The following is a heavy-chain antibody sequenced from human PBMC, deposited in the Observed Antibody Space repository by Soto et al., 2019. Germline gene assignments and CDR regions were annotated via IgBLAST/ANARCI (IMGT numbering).Heavy chain of an antibody. Sequence: GASVKVSCKTSGGTFSNYAITWVLRAPGQGLEWMGGIIPLFGKPTYAQNFQDRLTITADESTRTAFMELGSLTFEDTAHYYCARGDAVTAFVDYWGQGTLVTVSS. D-gene: IGHD2-21*02. J-gene: IGHJ4*02. V-gene: IGHV1-69*13. CDR1: GGTFSNYA. CDR2: IIPLFGKP. CDR3: ARGDAVTAFVDY.